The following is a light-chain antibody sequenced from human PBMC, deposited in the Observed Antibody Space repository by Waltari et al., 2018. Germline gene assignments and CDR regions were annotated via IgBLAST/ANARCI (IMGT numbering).Light chain of an antibody. CDR3: SSYTSRNTWV. Sequence: QSALTQPASVSGSPGQSITIPCTGTSSDVGGYNYVSWYQQHPGKAPKLMIYDVSNRPAGLSNRFSSSKSGNTASLTISVLQAEDAADYYCSSYTSRNTWVFGGGTKLTVL. CDR1: SSDVGGYNY. CDR2: DVS. J-gene: IGLJ3*02. V-gene: IGLV2-14*03.